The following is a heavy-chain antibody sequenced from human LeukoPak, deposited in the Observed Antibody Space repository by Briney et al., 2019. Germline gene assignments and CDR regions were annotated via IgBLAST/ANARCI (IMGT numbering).Heavy chain of an antibody. D-gene: IGHD7-27*01. CDR2: IDPNSGVT. Sequence: ASVKVSCKASGYTLTDNHSYWVRQAPGQGLEWMGWIDPNSGVTNFAQNFQGRLTMTRDTSINTAYMELSRLTSDDTTVYYCAGELGINAFDVWGQGTMVTVSS. V-gene: IGHV1-2*02. J-gene: IGHJ3*01. CDR1: GYTLTDNH. CDR3: AGELGINAFDV.